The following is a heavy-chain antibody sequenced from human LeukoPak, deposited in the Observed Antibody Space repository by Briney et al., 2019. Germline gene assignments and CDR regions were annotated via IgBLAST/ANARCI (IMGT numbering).Heavy chain of an antibody. CDR3: ARALYGREPGDYFDY. J-gene: IGHJ4*02. CDR2: IIPILGIA. V-gene: IGHV1-69*04. Sequence: SVKVSCKASGYTFTSYAMHWVRQAPGQGLEWMGRIIPILGIANYAQKFQGRVTITADKSTSTAYMGLSSLRSEDTAVYYCARALYGREPGDYFDYWGQGTLVTVSS. D-gene: IGHD1-14*01. CDR1: GYTFTSYA.